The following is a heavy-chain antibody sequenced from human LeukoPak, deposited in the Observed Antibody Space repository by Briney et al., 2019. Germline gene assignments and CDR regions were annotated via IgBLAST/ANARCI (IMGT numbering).Heavy chain of an antibody. V-gene: IGHV4-39*07. J-gene: IGHJ6*02. CDR3: ARGFPSCSSTSCYRGYYYYGMDV. CDR2: IYYSGST. CDR1: GGSISSSVYY. Sequence: SETLSLTCTVSGGSISSSVYYWGWIRQPPGKGLEWIGSIYYSGSTYYNPSLKSRVTISVDTSKNQFSLKLSSVTAADTAVYYCARGFPSCSSTSCYRGYYYYGMDVWGQGTTVTVSS. D-gene: IGHD2-2*02.